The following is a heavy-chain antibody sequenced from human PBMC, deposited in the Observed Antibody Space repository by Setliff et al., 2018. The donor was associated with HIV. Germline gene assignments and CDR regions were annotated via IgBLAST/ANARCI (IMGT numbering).Heavy chain of an antibody. D-gene: IGHD4-17*01. CDR3: ARRVPPIPSGDLDY. Sequence: PSVKVSCKASGYTFTDYYIHWVRQAPGQGLEWMGWINPNSSDTNYAQKFQGRVTMTRDTSISTAYMDLSRLRSDDTAAYYCARRVPPIPSGDLDYWGQGTLVTVS. J-gene: IGHJ4*02. CDR1: GYTFTDYY. CDR2: INPNSSDT. V-gene: IGHV1-2*02.